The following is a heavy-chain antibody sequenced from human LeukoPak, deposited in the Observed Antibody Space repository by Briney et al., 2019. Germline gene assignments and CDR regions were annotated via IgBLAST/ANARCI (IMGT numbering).Heavy chain of an antibody. CDR3: AREQSHLSYYYYMDV. Sequence: GRSLRLSCAASGFTFSSYSMNWVRQAPGKGLEWVSSISSSSSYIYYADSVKGRFTISRDNAKNSLYLQMNSLRAEDTAVYYCAREQSHLSYYYYMDVWGKGTTVTVSS. J-gene: IGHJ6*03. CDR1: GFTFSSYS. CDR2: ISSSSSYI. V-gene: IGHV3-21*01. D-gene: IGHD6-19*01.